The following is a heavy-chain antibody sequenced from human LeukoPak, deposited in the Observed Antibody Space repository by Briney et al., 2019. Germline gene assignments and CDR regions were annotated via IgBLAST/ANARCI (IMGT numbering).Heavy chain of an antibody. D-gene: IGHD3-16*02. Sequence: SVKVSCKASGGTFSSYAISWVRQAPRQGLEWMGRIIPIFGTASYAQKFQGRVTITTDESTSTAYMELSSLRSEDTAVYYCALWKYDYILGSYPQGDYWGQGTLVTVSS. CDR3: ALWKYDYILGSYPQGDY. V-gene: IGHV1-69*05. J-gene: IGHJ4*02. CDR1: GGTFSSYA. CDR2: IIPIFGTA.